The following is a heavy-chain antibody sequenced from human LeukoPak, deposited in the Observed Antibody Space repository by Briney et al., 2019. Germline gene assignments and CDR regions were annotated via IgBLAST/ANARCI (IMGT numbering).Heavy chain of an antibody. D-gene: IGHD2-15*01. Sequence: GGSLRLSCAASGFTFSSYGMHWVRQAPGKGLEWVAFIRYDGSNKYYADSVKGRVTISRDNSKNTLYLQMNSLRAEDAAVYYCAKVGAAYCSGGSCSEYWGQGTLVTVSS. CDR1: GFTFSSYG. J-gene: IGHJ4*02. CDR2: IRYDGSNK. V-gene: IGHV3-30*02. CDR3: AKVGAAYCSGGSCSEY.